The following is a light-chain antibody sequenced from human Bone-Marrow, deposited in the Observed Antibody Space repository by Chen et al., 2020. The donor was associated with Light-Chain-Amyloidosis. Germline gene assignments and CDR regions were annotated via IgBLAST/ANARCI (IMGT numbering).Light chain of an antibody. CDR1: NIGSTS. Sequence: SYVLTQPSPVSVAPGQTATIACWGNNIGSTSVHWYQQTTGQAPLLVAYDDSDRPSGIPERLSGSNSGNTATLTISRVEAGDEADYYCQVWDRSSDRPVFGGGTKLTVL. CDR2: DDS. J-gene: IGLJ3*02. V-gene: IGLV3-21*02. CDR3: QVWDRSSDRPV.